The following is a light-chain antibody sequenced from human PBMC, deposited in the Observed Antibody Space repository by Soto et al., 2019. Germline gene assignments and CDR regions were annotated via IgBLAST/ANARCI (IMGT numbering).Light chain of an antibody. CDR1: QDVSGY. J-gene: IGKJ1*01. Sequence: AIRMTQSPSSLSASTGDRVTITCRASQDVSGYVAWYQQKPGRAPNLLVYAASTLQAGVPSRFSGSVSGTEFTLTITCLQSEDYGTYFCQQYHTHVTFGQGTRVDIK. CDR3: QQYHTHVT. CDR2: AAS. V-gene: IGKV1-8*01.